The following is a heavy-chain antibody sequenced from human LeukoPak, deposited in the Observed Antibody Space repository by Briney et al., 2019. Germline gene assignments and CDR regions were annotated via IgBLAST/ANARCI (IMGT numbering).Heavy chain of an antibody. CDR2: INPNSGGT. CDR1: GYTFTGYY. V-gene: IGHV1-2*06. Sequence: SVKVSCKASGYTFTGYYMHWVRQAPGQGLEWTGRINPNSGGTNYAQKFQGRVTMTRDTSISTAYMELSRLRSDDTAVYYCAREHPPSFSRQQLPLEVDYWGQGTLVTVSS. D-gene: IGHD6-13*01. CDR3: AREHPPSFSRQQLPLEVDY. J-gene: IGHJ4*02.